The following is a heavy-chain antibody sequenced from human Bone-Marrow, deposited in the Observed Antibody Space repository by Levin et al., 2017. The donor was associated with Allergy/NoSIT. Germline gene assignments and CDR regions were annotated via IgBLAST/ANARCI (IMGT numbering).Heavy chain of an antibody. CDR2: IKSKVDGGTI. Sequence: GGSLRLSCAASGFTFSKAWMSWVRQAPGKGLEWVGRIKSKVDGGTIDYAAPVKGRITISRDDSKNTVYLQMNSLKTEDTAVYYCSTLGDSKDYWGQGTRVTVSS. CDR1: GFTFSKAW. D-gene: IGHD3-10*01. J-gene: IGHJ4*02. CDR3: STLGDSKDY. V-gene: IGHV3-15*01.